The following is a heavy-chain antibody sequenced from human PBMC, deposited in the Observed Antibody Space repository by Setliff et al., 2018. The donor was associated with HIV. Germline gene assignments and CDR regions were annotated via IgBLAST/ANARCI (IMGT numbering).Heavy chain of an antibody. J-gene: IGHJ4*02. CDR2: IKEDGSEN. CDR3: ARVVATSDY. CDR1: GFTLRSYW. V-gene: IGHV3-7*01. Sequence: GGSLRLSCAASGFTLRSYWLSWVRQGPGKRLEWVYSIKEDGSENYYVDSVKGRFTISRDNAKNSLFLQVNRLRAEDTAVYYCARVVATSDYWGQGTLVTVSS. D-gene: IGHD5-12*01.